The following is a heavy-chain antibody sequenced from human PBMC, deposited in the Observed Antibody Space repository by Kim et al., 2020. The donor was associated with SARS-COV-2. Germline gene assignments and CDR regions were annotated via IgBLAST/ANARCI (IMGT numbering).Heavy chain of an antibody. D-gene: IGHD3-9*01. CDR3: AREGVHYVILTGVYYYFGMDV. CDR2: IYTSGST. Sequence: SETLSLTCTVSGGSISSGSYYWSWIRQPAGKGLEWIGRIYTSGSTNYNPSLKSRVTISVDTSKNRFSLKLSSVTAADTAVYHGAREGVHYVILTGVYYYFGMDVWGQGTTVTVSS. V-gene: IGHV4-61*02. J-gene: IGHJ6*02. CDR1: GGSISSGSYY.